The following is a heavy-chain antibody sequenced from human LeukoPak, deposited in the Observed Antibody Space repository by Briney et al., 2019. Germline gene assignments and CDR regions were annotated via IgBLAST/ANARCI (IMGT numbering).Heavy chain of an antibody. V-gene: IGHV4-39*01. CDR2: ITYDGSA. CDR3: ARQFATASADTRGYFDF. Sequence: PSETLSLTCSVSGASISSSNDYGGWIRQAPGKGLECIGSITYDGSAHYNPSPMSRATILVDTSKNQFSLKLSSVTAADAAMYYCARQFATASADTRGYFDFWGQGTVVTVSS. CDR1: GASISSSNDY. J-gene: IGHJ4*02. D-gene: IGHD2-2*01.